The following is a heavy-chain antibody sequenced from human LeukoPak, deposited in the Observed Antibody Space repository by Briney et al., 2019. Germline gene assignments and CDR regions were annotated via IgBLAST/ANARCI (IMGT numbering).Heavy chain of an antibody. CDR3: AKTDYFDY. Sequence: GGSVRLSCAASGFTFSGNWMHWVRQAPGKGLVWVSRIKSDGSSTTYADSVKGRFTISRDNAKNTLYLQMNSLRDEDTAVYYCAKTDYFDYWGQGALVTVSS. CDR1: GFTFSGNW. J-gene: IGHJ4*02. V-gene: IGHV3-74*01. CDR2: IKSDGSST.